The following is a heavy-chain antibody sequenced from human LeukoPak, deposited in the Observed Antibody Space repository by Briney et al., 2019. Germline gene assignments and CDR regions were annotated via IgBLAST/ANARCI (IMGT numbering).Heavy chain of an antibody. J-gene: IGHJ4*02. CDR2: ISFDGNVK. V-gene: IGHV3-30*18. Sequence: GRSLRLSCAASGFTFRSDAMHWVRQAPGKGLEWVAFISFDGNVKYFADSVKGRFTISRDNAKNSLYLQMNSLRAEDTALYYCAKADSSGWYEYSFDYRGQGTLVTVSS. CDR1: GFTFRSDA. D-gene: IGHD6-19*01. CDR3: AKADSSGWYEYSFDY.